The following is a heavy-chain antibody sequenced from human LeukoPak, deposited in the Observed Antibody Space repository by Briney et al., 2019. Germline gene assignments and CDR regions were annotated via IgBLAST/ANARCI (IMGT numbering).Heavy chain of an antibody. CDR3: ARQRYSDY. J-gene: IGHJ4*02. Sequence: GGSLRLSCAASGFTFSRYWMTWGRQAPGKGLEWGANIKEDGSENSYVESVKGRFTISRDNAKNSLYLQLNSLRAEDTAVYFCARQRYSDYWGQGTLVTVSS. CDR1: GFTFSRYW. V-gene: IGHV3-7*01. CDR2: IKEDGSEN. D-gene: IGHD1-1*01.